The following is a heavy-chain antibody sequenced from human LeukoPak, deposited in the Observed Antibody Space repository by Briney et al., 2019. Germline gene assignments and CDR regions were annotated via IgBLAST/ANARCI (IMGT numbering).Heavy chain of an antibody. D-gene: IGHD6-19*01. CDR3: ARDSRIAVADY. CDR1: GFTFSSYN. V-gene: IGHV3-21*01. J-gene: IGHJ4*02. Sequence: GGSLRLSCAASGFTFSSYNMNWVRQTPGQGLEWVSSITSGSSHIYYADSVKGRFTISRDNAKSSLYLQMNSLRAEDTAVYYCARDSRIAVADYWGQGTLVTVSS. CDR2: ITSGSSHI.